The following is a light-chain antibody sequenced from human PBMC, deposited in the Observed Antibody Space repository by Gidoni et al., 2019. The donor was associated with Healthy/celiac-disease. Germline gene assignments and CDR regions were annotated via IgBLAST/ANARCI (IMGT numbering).Light chain of an antibody. V-gene: IGKV1-39*01. CDR2: AAS. Sequence: IQLTQPPSSLSASVGDRVTITCRASQSISSYLTWYQQKPGKAPKLLIYAASSLQSGVPARFSGSGSGTDFTLTISSLQPEDFATYYCEQSYSTPQTFGQGTKLEIK. CDR3: EQSYSTPQT. J-gene: IGKJ2*01. CDR1: QSISSY.